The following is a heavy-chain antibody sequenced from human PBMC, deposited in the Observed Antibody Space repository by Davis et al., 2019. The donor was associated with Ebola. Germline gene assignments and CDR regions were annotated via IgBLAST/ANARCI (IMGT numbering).Heavy chain of an antibody. V-gene: IGHV3-30*04. CDR1: GFTLRNSA. J-gene: IGHJ4*02. CDR2: VSFDGSNK. CDR3: ATQGGYSNGGHFGS. Sequence: GESLKISCVVSGFTLRNSAMVWVRQAPGKGLEWVASVSFDGSNKFYADSVIGRFTISRDDPKDTLYLQMSSLRVDDTAVYYCATQGGYSNGGHFGSWGRGTLVTVSS. D-gene: IGHD4-11*01.